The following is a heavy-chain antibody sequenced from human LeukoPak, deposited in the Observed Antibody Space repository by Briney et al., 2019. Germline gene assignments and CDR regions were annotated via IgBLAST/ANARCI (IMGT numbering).Heavy chain of an antibody. CDR1: GYTFTGYY. D-gene: IGHD3-3*01. CDR3: ARGEAYHDFWSGRNYGMDV. Sequence: ASVKVSCKASGYTFTGYYMHWVRQAPGQGLEWMGWINPNSGGTNYAQKFQGRVTMTRDTSISTAYMELSRLRSDDTAVYYCARGEAYHDFWSGRNYGMDVWGQGTTVTVSS. V-gene: IGHV1-2*02. CDR2: INPNSGGT. J-gene: IGHJ6*02.